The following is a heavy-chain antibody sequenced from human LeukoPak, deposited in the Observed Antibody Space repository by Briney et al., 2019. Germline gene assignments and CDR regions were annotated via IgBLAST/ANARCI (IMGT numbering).Heavy chain of an antibody. J-gene: IGHJ6*02. CDR2: IYYSGST. CDR1: GGSISSYY. D-gene: IGHD6-13*01. CDR3: WRLHSSSWYSQAKAGMDV. Sequence: SETLSLTCTLSGGSISSYYWSGIRQPPGKGLEWIGYIYYSGSTNYNPSLKSRVTISVGTSKNRSSLKLSSVTAADTAVYWCWRLHSSSWYSQAKAGMDVGGQGTTVTVSS. V-gene: IGHV4-59*01.